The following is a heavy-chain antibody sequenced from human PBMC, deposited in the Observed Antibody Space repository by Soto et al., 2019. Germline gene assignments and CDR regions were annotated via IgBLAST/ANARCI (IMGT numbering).Heavy chain of an antibody. V-gene: IGHV4-30-2*01. CDR3: ARTLRGSTGYIVDWFDP. CDR2: IYHGVTT. D-gene: IGHD5-12*01. Sequence: QLQLQESGSGLVKPSQTLSLTCAVSGGSISSGGYSWSWIRQPPGKGLEWIGYIYHGVTTYYNPSLKSRVTMSVDRSKNQFSLKLSSVTAADTAVYYCARTLRGSTGYIVDWFDPWGQGTLVTVSS. CDR1: GGSISSGGYS. J-gene: IGHJ5*02.